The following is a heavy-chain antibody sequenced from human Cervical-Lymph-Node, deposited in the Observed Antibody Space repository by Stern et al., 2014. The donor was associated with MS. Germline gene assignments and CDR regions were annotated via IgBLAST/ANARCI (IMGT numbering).Heavy chain of an antibody. Sequence: MQLVESGAEVKKPGSSVKVSCKASGGTSNSHGISWVRQAPGQGLEWMGGIILVLSTIDYAQKFQVRVTITADESTSTTYMELSSLRSEDTAVYYCARRGSARRGSGWLDPWGQGTLVTVSS. V-gene: IGHV1-69*01. J-gene: IGHJ5*02. CDR3: ARRGSARRGSGWLDP. CDR1: GGTSNSHG. CDR2: IILVLSTI. D-gene: IGHD3-10*01.